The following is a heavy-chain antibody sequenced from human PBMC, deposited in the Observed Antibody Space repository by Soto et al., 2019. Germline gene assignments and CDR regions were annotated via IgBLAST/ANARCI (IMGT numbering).Heavy chain of an antibody. D-gene: IGHD6-19*01. Sequence: LRLSCAASGFTFSSYWMSWVRQASGKGLEWVANIKQDGSEKYYVDSVKGRFTLSRDNAKNSLQLQMSSLRGEDTAIYFCARVAYGNGWIFDYWGQGTLVTVSS. V-gene: IGHV3-7*01. J-gene: IGHJ4*01. CDR3: ARVAYGNGWIFDY. CDR1: GFTFSSYW. CDR2: IKQDGSEK.